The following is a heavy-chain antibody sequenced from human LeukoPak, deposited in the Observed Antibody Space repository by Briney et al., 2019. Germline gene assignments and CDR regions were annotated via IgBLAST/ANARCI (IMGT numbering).Heavy chain of an antibody. Sequence: GGSLRLSCAASGFTFSSYAMSWVRQAPGKGLEWVSAISSNGGSTYYANSVKGRFTISRDNSKNTLYLQMGSLRAEDMAVYYCARVAPYYYDSSGYYQTAHFDYWGQGTLVTVSS. CDR2: ISSNGGST. CDR3: ARVAPYYYDSSGYYQTAHFDY. D-gene: IGHD3-22*01. CDR1: GFTFSSYA. V-gene: IGHV3-64*01. J-gene: IGHJ4*02.